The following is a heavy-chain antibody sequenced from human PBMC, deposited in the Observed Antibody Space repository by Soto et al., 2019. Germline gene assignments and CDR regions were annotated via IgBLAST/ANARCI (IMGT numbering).Heavy chain of an antibody. CDR1: RYNFTNYR. V-gene: IGHV5-51*01. CDR3: VILSFFIRSRGDYNRHDAFDV. J-gene: IGHJ3*01. Sequence: PGEALTISCQAFRYNFTNYRNGGVRQMPGKGLEWLGFIFPGDSDISYCPSFHGLVIISADKFISPAFLQCSSLQASDTAMYYFVILSFFIRSRGDYNRHDAFDVWGQEAMVSVSS. D-gene: IGHD2-21*01. CDR2: IFPGDSDI.